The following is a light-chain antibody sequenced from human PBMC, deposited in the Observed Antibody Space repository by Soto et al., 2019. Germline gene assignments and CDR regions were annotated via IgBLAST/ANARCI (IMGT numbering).Light chain of an antibody. J-gene: IGLJ2*01. Sequence: QSALTQPRSVSGSPGQSVTIPCTGTSSDVGGYNYVSWYQQNPGKAPKLMIYDVSKRPSGVSDRFSGSKSANTASLIISGLQAEDEADYYCCSYAGNTLVVFGGGTKLTVL. V-gene: IGLV2-11*01. CDR2: DVS. CDR1: SSDVGGYNY. CDR3: CSYAGNTLVV.